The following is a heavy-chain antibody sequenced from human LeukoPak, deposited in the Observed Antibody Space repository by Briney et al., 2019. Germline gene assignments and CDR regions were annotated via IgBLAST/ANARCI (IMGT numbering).Heavy chain of an antibody. CDR3: ARTGGYSSSSYFDY. J-gene: IGHJ4*02. Sequence: GASVKVSCKASGGTFSSYAISWVRQAPGQGLEWMGGIIPIFGTANYAQKFQGRVTITTDESTSTAYMELSSLRSEDTAVYYCARTGGYSSSSYFDYWGQGTLVTVSS. CDR2: IIPIFGTA. CDR1: GGTFSSYA. V-gene: IGHV1-69*05. D-gene: IGHD6-6*01.